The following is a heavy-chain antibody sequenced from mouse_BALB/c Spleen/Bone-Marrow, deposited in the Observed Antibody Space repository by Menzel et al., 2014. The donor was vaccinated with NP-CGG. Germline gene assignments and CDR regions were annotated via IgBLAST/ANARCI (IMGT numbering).Heavy chain of an antibody. D-gene: IGHD2-3*01. CDR3: ARGHDGYRTWFAY. Sequence: EVQLQQSGPELEKPGASVKMSCKASGYSFTDYNMNWVKQSNGKSLEWIGNIDPSYGGTTYNQKFKGKATLTVDKSSSTVYMQLKSLTSEDPAVYYCARGHDGYRTWFAYWGQGTLVTVSA. V-gene: IGHV1-39*01. CDR2: IDPSYGGT. CDR1: GYSFTDYN. J-gene: IGHJ3*01.